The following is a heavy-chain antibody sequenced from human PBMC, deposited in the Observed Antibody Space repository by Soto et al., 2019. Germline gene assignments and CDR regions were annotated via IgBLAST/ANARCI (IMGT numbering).Heavy chain of an antibody. J-gene: IGHJ6*02. V-gene: IGHV3-33*06. CDR3: AKVLYASYSFDNEEATYGMGV. D-gene: IGHD3-10*01. CDR1: GFPFSRYD. Sequence: PCGCLRLSCAACGFPFSRYDMHWVRQAPGKGLEWVAVLWFDGSNEYYADSVQGRFTISSDNSKNTLYLQMDSLRAEDRAVYYCAKVLYASYSFDNEEATYGMGVCGQGTTVTVSS. CDR2: LWFDGSNE.